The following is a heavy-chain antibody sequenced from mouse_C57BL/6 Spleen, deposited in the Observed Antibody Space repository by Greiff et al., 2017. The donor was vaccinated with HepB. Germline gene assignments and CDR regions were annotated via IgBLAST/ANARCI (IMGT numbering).Heavy chain of an antibody. Sequence: QVQLQQPGAELVRPGTSVKLSCKASGYTFTSYWMHWVKQRPGQGLEWIGVIDPSDSYTNYNQKFKGKATLTVDTSSSTAYMQLSSLTSEDSAVYYCARGDYGYDGYFDVWGTGTTVTVSS. CDR3: ARGDYGYDGYFDV. J-gene: IGHJ1*03. CDR1: GYTFTSYW. CDR2: IDPSDSYT. V-gene: IGHV1-59*01. D-gene: IGHD2-2*01.